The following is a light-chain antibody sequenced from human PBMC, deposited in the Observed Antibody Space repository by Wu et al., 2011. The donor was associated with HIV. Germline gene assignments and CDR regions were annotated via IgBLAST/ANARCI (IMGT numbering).Light chain of an antibody. CDR1: QSVSSSY. CDR3: QQYGSSPQVT. J-gene: IGKJ4*01. V-gene: IGKV3-20*01. Sequence: EIVLTQSPGTLSLSPGERATLSCRASQSVSSSYSAWYQQKPGQAPRLLIYGASSRATGIPDRFSGSGSGTDFTLTISRLEPEDFAVCFCQQYGSSPQVTFGGGPRWRSN. CDR2: GAS.